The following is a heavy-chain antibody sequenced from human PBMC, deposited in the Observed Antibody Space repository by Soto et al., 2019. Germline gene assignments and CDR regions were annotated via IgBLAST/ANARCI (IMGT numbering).Heavy chain of an antibody. CDR1: GFTLSNYA. Sequence: EVQLLESGGGLVQPGGSLRLSCAASGFTLSNYAMTWVRQAPGKGLEWVSSISVSGGSTKYADSVKGRFTISRDNSKNTLYLQMNSLRADDTAVYYCAKDPLYGLDVWGQGTTVTVSS. V-gene: IGHV3-23*01. CDR2: ISVSGGST. J-gene: IGHJ6*02. CDR3: AKDPLYGLDV.